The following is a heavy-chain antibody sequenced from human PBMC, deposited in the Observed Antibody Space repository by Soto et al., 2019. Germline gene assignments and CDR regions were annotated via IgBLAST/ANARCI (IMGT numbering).Heavy chain of an antibody. J-gene: IGHJ6*02. CDR3: AREDRDRETGLVPAAIDGMDV. CDR1: GGTFSRYS. Sequence: QVQLVQSGAEVKKPGSSVKVSCKASGGTFSRYSFTWVRQAPGHGLEWMGRIIPVFGIASYAQKFQGRVTITAHKPKSTAYMELSSLRAEDTAVYYCAREDRDRETGLVPAAIDGMDVWGQGTTVTVSS. CDR2: IIPVFGIA. D-gene: IGHD2-2*01. V-gene: IGHV1-69*08.